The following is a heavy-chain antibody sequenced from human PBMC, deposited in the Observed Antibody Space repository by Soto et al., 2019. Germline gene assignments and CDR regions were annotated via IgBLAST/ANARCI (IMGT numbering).Heavy chain of an antibody. V-gene: IGHV1-69*12. D-gene: IGHD4-17*01. Sequence: QVQLVQSGAEVKKPGSSVKVSCKASGGTFSSYAISWVRQAPGQGLEWMGGIIPIFGTANYAQKFQGRVTITADESTSTADMELSSLRSEDTAVYYCARVPKDYVNYGMDVWGQGTTVTVSS. CDR1: GGTFSSYA. J-gene: IGHJ6*02. CDR3: ARVPKDYVNYGMDV. CDR2: IIPIFGTA.